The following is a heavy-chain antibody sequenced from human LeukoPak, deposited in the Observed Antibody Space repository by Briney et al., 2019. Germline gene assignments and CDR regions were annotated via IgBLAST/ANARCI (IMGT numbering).Heavy chain of an antibody. Sequence: GASVKVSCKASGYTFTSYYMHWVRQAPGQGLEWMGIINPSGGSTSYAQKFQGRVTMTRDTSTSTVYMELSSLRSEDTAVYYCARDYRGYSYSFYYYYYGMGVWGQGTTVTVSS. CDR3: ARDYRGYSYSFYYYYYGMGV. CDR1: GYTFTSYY. CDR2: INPSGGST. V-gene: IGHV1-46*01. D-gene: IGHD5-18*01. J-gene: IGHJ6*02.